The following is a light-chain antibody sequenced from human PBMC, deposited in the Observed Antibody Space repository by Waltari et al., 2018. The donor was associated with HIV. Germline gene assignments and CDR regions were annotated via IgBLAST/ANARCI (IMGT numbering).Light chain of an antibody. V-gene: IGLV2-23*01. CDR3: CAYGGDDTVV. Sequence: QSALTQPASVSGSLGQSITISCTGASTNVGSYSLVSWYQNRPGQAPTLIIYYDSKRPLGISSRFSGSKSGNTASLTISGLQSEDEADYYCCAYGGDDTVVFGGGTKVTAL. J-gene: IGLJ3*02. CDR2: YDS. CDR1: STNVGSYSL.